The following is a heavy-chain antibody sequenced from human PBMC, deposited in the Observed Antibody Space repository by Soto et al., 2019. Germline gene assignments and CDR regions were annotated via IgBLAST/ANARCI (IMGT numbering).Heavy chain of an antibody. Sequence: EVQLVESGGGLVQPGGSLRLSCAASGFSFSSYWIHWVRQAPGKGLVWVSRIKTDGSSADYADSVKGRFTISRDNAKNTRYLQMNNLRGEDTAVYFCAKREGNTYGLFHWGQGTLVAVSS. D-gene: IGHD5-18*01. CDR3: AKREGNTYGLFH. V-gene: IGHV3-74*01. J-gene: IGHJ4*02. CDR2: IKTDGSSA. CDR1: GFSFSSYW.